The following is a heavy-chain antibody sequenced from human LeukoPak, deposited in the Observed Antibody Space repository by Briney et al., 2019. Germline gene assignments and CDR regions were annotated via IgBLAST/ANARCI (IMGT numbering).Heavy chain of an antibody. V-gene: IGHV3-30-3*01. Sequence: GGSLRLTCAASGFTFSSYAMHWVRQAPGKGLEWVAVISYDGSNKYYADSVKGRFTISRDNSKNTLYLQMNSLRAEDTAVYYCARGGRVALYYFDYWGQGTLVTVSS. CDR3: ARGGRVALYYFDY. D-gene: IGHD5-12*01. CDR1: GFTFSSYA. J-gene: IGHJ4*02. CDR2: ISYDGSNK.